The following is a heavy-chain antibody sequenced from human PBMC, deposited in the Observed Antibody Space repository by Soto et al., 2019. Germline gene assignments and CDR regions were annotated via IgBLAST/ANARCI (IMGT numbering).Heavy chain of an antibody. CDR1: GFTFSSYG. CDR3: ARVTSGALWFDP. D-gene: IGHD3-3*01. V-gene: IGHV3-33*01. CDR2: IWYDGGNK. J-gene: IGHJ5*02. Sequence: PGGSLRLSCAASGFTFSSYGMHWVRQAPGKGLEWVAVIWYDGGNKYYADSVKGRFTISRDNSKNTLYLQMNSLRAEDTAVYYCARVTSGALWFDPWGQGTLVTVSS.